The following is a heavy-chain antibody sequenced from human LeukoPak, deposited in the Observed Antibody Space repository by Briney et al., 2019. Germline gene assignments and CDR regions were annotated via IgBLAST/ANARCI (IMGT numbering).Heavy chain of an antibody. D-gene: IGHD1-26*01. V-gene: IGHV4-4*02. CDR3: ARDYSGSYGFDY. CDR2: INHSGST. J-gene: IGHJ4*02. Sequence: SETLSLTCAVSGGSISSSNWWSWVRQPPGKGLEWIGEINHSGSTNYNPSLKSRVTISVDTSKNQFSLKLSSVTAADTAVYYCARDYSGSYGFDYWGQGTLVTVSS. CDR1: GGSISSSNW.